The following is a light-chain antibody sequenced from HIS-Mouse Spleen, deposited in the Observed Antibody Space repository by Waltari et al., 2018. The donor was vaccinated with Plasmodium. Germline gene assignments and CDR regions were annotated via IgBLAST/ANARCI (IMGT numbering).Light chain of an antibody. CDR2: KAS. V-gene: IGKV1-5*03. J-gene: IGKJ2*01. CDR3: QQYNSYYT. Sequence: DFQMTQSPSTLSASVGDRVTITCRASQSLSSWLAWYQQKPGKAPKLLIYKASSLESGFPSRFSGSGSGTESTLTISSLQPDDFATYDCQQYNSYYTFGQATKLEIK. CDR1: QSLSSW.